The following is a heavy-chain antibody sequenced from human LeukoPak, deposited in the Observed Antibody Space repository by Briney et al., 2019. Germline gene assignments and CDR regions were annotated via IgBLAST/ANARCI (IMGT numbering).Heavy chain of an antibody. J-gene: IGHJ4*02. D-gene: IGHD3-10*01. V-gene: IGHV3-11*05. CDR3: ARGNYYGSGIIDY. CDR1: GFTFSDYY. CDR2: ISSSSSYT. Sequence: KTGRSLRLSCAASGFTFSDYYMSWIRQAPGKGLEWVSYISSSSSYTNYADSVKGRFTISRDNAKNSLYLQMNSLRAEDTAVYYCARGNYYGSGIIDYWGQGTLVTVSS.